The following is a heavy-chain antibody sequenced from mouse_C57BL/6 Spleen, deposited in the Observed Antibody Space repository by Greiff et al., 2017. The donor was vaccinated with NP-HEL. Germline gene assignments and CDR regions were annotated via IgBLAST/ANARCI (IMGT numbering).Heavy chain of an antibody. V-gene: IGHV3-6*01. CDR3: ARWGVDYAMDY. J-gene: IGHJ4*01. D-gene: IGHD1-1*01. CDR2: ISYDGSN. Sequence: DVHLVESGPGLVKPSQSLSLTCSVTGYSITSGYYWNWIRQFPGNKLEWMGYISYDGSNNYNPSLKNRISITRDTSKNHFFLKFNSVTTEDTATYYCARWGVDYAMDYWGQGTSVTVSS. CDR1: GYSITSGYY.